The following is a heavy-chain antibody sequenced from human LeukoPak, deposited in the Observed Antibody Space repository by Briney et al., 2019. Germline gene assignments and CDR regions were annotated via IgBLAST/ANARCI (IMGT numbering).Heavy chain of an antibody. J-gene: IGHJ6*02. D-gene: IGHD1-26*01. CDR3: ARDLFSGSYSTYYYYGLDV. Sequence: PGGALRLSCAASGFTFSSYGMHWVRQAPGKGLEWVAVIWYDGSNKYYADSVKGRFTISRGNSKNTLYLQINSLRAEDTAVYYCARDLFSGSYSTYYYYGLDVWGQGTTVTVSS. CDR2: IWYDGSNK. CDR1: GFTFSSYG. V-gene: IGHV3-33*01.